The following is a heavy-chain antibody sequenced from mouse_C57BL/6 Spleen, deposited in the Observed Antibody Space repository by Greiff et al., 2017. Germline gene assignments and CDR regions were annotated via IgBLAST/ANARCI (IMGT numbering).Heavy chain of an antibody. J-gene: IGHJ1*03. D-gene: IGHD1-1*02. Sequence: EVKLVESGGGLVKPGGSLKLSCAASGFTFSSYTMSWVRQTPEKRLEWVATISGGGGNTYYPDSVKGRFTISRDNAKNTLYLQMSSLRSEDTALYYCARHGAPMGNVWYFDVWGTGTTVTVSS. CDR1: GFTFSSYT. CDR2: ISGGGGNT. CDR3: ARHGAPMGNVWYFDV. V-gene: IGHV5-9*01.